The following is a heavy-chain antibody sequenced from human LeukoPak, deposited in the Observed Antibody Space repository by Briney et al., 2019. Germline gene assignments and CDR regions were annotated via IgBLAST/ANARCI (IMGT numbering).Heavy chain of an antibody. V-gene: IGHV4-34*01. CDR2: INHSGST. CDR3: ARGGYSSSSYYFDY. D-gene: IGHD6-13*01. J-gene: IGHJ4*02. Sequence: GSLRLSCAASGFTFVHYAMSWIRQPPGKGLEWIGEINHSGSTNYNPSLKSRVTISVDTSKNQFSLKLSSVTAADTAVYYCARGGYSSSSYYFDYWGQGTLVTVSS. CDR1: GFTFVHYA.